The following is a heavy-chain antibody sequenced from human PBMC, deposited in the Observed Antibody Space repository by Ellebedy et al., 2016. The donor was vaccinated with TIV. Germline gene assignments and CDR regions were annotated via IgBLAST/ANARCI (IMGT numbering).Heavy chain of an antibody. D-gene: IGHD2-21*02. CDR2: ITHSGIDT. J-gene: IGHJ4*02. Sequence: GESLKISCAASGFIFSNYGMTWVRQAPGKGLEWVSSITHSGIDTYFADSVRGRFTISRDNSKNTLSLQMHSLRAEDTAVYYCAKGGTAYTPFDYWGLGTLVTVSS. V-gene: IGHV3-23*01. CDR1: GFIFSNYG. CDR3: AKGGTAYTPFDY.